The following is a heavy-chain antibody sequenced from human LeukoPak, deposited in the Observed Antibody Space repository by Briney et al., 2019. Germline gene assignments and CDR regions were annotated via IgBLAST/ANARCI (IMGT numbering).Heavy chain of an antibody. CDR1: GGSFSGYY. CDR2: INRSGST. CDR3: ARDRHITIFGVVPHRWFDP. V-gene: IGHV4-34*01. D-gene: IGHD3-3*01. Sequence: SETLSLTCAVYGGSFSGYYWSWIRQPPGKGLEWIGEINRSGSTYYNPSLKSRLSISVDTSKNQFSLKLSSVTAADTAVYYWARDRHITIFGVVPHRWFDPWGQGTLVTVSS. J-gene: IGHJ5*02.